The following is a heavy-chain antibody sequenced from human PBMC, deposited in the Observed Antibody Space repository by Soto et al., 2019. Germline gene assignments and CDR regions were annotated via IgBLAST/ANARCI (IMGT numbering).Heavy chain of an antibody. Sequence: QVQLQESGPGLVKPSETLSLTCTVSGGSMNSYYWSWIRQPPGKGLEWIGYIFYGGSTNYNPSLKSRVTISLDTSKNQFSLGLGSVTAADTAVYYCARSGSLAPPPLWGQGTLVTVSS. CDR2: IFYGGST. D-gene: IGHD6-25*01. V-gene: IGHV4-59*01. CDR3: ARSGSLAPPPL. J-gene: IGHJ4*02. CDR1: GGSMNSYY.